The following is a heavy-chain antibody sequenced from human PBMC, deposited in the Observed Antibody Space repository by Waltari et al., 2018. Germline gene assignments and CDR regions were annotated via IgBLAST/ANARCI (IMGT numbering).Heavy chain of an antibody. CDR1: GFTSSSYG. CDR2: ISDEGSNK. V-gene: IGHV3-30*03. D-gene: IGHD1-1*01. Sequence: QVQLVESGGGVGQPGRSLRLSCASSGFTSSSYGMHGGRQATGKGLEWVAVISDEGSNKYYADSGKGRFTITRENSKNTLYLQMNSLRAEDTAVYYCGGGTGMDVWGKGPRSPSPQ. CDR3: GGGTGMDV. J-gene: IGHJ6*01.